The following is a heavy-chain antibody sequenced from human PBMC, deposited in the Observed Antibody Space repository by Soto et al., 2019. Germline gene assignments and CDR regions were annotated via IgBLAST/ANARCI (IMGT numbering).Heavy chain of an antibody. V-gene: IGHV3-33*01. CDR2: IWYDGSNK. Sequence: GGSLRLSCAASGFTFSSYGMHWVRQAPGKGLEWVAVIWYDGSNKYYADSVKGRFTISRDNSKNTLYLQMNSLRAEDTAVYYCARDQGYYYDSSGYNFDYWGQGTLVTVSS. CDR1: GFTFSSYG. CDR3: ARDQGYYYDSSGYNFDY. J-gene: IGHJ4*02. D-gene: IGHD3-22*01.